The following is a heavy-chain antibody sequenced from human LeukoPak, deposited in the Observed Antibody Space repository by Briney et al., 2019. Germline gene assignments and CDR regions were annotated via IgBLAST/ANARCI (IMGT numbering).Heavy chain of an antibody. J-gene: IGHJ3*02. V-gene: IGHV4-39*07. CDR2: IYYSGST. CDR1: GGSISSSSYY. CDR3: ARADVLLWFGEYYAFDI. Sequence: SETLSLTCTVSGGSISSSSYYWGWIRQPPGKGLEWLGSIYYSGSTYYNPSLKSRVTISVDTSKNQFSLKLSSVTAADTAVYYCARADVLLWFGEYYAFDIWGQGTMVTVSS. D-gene: IGHD3-10*01.